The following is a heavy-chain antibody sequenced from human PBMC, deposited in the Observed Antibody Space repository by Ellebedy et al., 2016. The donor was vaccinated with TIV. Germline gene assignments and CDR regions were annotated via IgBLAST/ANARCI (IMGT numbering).Heavy chain of an antibody. J-gene: IGHJ4*02. V-gene: IGHV3-33*01. CDR3: ASFVGATSG. Sequence: GESLKISCAASGFTFSSYGMHWVRQAPGKGLEWVAVIWYDRSNKYYVDSVKGRFTISRDNSKNTLYLQMNSLRADDTAVYYCASFVGATSGWGQGTLVTVSS. CDR1: GFTFSSYG. D-gene: IGHD1-26*01. CDR2: IWYDRSNK.